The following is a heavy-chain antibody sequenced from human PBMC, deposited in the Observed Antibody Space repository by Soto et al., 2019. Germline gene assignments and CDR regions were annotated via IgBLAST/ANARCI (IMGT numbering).Heavy chain of an antibody. CDR3: ARIPVDTSMIYWLDP. CDR2: IYYRGNT. D-gene: IGHD5-18*01. CDR1: GGSVSSGDYY. J-gene: IGHJ5*02. Sequence: SETLSLTCTVSGGSVSSGDYYWSWIRQPPGKGLEGIGYIYYRGNTNYNPHLKSRVIISVDTSKNLFSLKLTSVTAADTAVYYCARIPVDTSMIYWLDPWGQGTLV. V-gene: IGHV4-61*08.